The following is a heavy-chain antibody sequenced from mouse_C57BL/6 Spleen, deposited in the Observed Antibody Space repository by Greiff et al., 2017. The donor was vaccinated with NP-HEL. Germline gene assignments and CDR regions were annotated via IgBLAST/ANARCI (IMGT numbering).Heavy chain of an antibody. CDR3: ARPELGRFDY. D-gene: IGHD4-1*01. CDR1: GFTFSSYG. J-gene: IGHJ2*01. Sequence: EVKLMESGGDLVKPGGSLKLSCAASGFTFSSYGMSWVRQTPDKRLEWVATISSGGSYTYYPDSVKGRFTISRDNAKNTLYLQMSSLKSEDTAMYYCARPELGRFDYWGQGTTLTVSS. CDR2: ISSGGSYT. V-gene: IGHV5-6*01.